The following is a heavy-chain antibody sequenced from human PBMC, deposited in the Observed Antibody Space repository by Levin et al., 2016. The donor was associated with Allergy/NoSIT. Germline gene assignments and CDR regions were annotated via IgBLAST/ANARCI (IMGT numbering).Heavy chain of an antibody. Sequence: WVRQAPGQGLEWMGWMNPNSGNTGYAQKFQGRVTMTRNTSISTAYMELSSLRSEDTAVYYCARGYYYGSGSPTGWFDPWGQGTLVTVSS. V-gene: IGHV1-8*01. J-gene: IGHJ5*02. CDR3: ARGYYYGSGSPTGWFDP. D-gene: IGHD3-10*01. CDR2: MNPNSGNT.